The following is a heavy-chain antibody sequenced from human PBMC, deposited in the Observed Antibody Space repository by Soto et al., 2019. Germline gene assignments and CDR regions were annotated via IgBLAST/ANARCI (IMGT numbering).Heavy chain of an antibody. J-gene: IGHJ6*02. CDR2: INAHNGNT. CDR3: ALVDVYVTPSPQDV. V-gene: IGHV1-18*01. D-gene: IGHD3-16*01. CDR1: GYSFTRYG. Sequence: QVHLVQSGAEVKNPGASVKVSCKASGYSFTRYGIGWARQAPGQGLELMGWINAHNGNTNYAQNHQGRPTLTTNKSTITAYMELRSLRSNDTSIYDCALVDVYVTPSPQDVWGQGTTVTVSS.